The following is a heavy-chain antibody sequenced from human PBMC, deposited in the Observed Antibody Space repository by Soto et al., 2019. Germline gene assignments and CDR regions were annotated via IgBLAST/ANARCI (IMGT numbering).Heavy chain of an antibody. J-gene: IGHJ4*02. CDR1: GFTFSSYA. CDR2: ISGSGGST. V-gene: IGHV3-23*01. Sequence: GGSLRLSCAASGFTFSSYAMSWVRQAPGKGLEWVSAISGSGGSTYYADSVKGRFTISRDNSKNTLYLQMNGLRAEDTAVYYCAKSISVVSSSSDYWGQGTLVTVSS. D-gene: IGHD6-6*01. CDR3: AKSISVVSSSSDY.